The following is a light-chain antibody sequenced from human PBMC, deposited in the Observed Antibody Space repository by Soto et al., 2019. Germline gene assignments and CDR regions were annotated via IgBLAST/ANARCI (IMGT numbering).Light chain of an antibody. CDR1: QTVNANF. CDR2: GAS. V-gene: IGKV3-20*01. J-gene: IGKJ1*01. CDR3: HQYGSSPQT. Sequence: EIVLTQSPGTLSLSPGERATLYCRSSQTVNANFLAWYQQKPGQAPRLLIYGASTRATGIPDRFSGGGSGTDFTLTISRLEPEDFAVYYCHQYGSSPQTFGQGTKVDIK.